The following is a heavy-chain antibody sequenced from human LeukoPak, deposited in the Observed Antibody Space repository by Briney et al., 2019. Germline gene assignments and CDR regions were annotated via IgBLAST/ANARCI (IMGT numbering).Heavy chain of an antibody. CDR2: INAGNGNT. D-gene: IGHD3-3*01. CDR3: ARHGAYDFWSGYHDCFDY. CDR1: GYTFTSYA. V-gene: IGHV1-3*01. Sequence: ASVKVSCKASGYTFTSYAMHWVRQAPGQRLEWMGWINAGNGNTKYSQKFQGRVTITWDTSASTAYMELSSLRSEDTAVYYCARHGAYDFWSGYHDCFDYWGQGTLVTVSS. J-gene: IGHJ4*02.